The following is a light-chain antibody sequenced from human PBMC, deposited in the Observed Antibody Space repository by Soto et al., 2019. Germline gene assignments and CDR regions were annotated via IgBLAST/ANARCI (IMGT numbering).Light chain of an antibody. CDR1: QSIYTW. V-gene: IGKV1-5*03. Sequence: DIQMPQSPSTLSASVGDRVTITCRANQSIYTWLAWYQHKPGKAPKFLIYMASSLENGVPARFSGSGSGTEFTLTISSLQPDDVATYVCQQYVKYPVTFGQGTKVEIK. CDR3: QQYVKYPVT. J-gene: IGKJ1*01. CDR2: MAS.